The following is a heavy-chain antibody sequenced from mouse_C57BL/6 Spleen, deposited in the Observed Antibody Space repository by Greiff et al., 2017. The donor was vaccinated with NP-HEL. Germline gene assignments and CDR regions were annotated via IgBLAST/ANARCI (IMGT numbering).Heavy chain of an antibody. V-gene: IGHV1-76*01. Sequence: VQLQQSGAELVRPGASVKLSCKASGYTFTDYYINWVKQRPGQGLEWIARIYPGSGNTYYNEKFKGKATLTAEKSSSTAYMQLSSLTSEDSAVYFCARSEGGSYRDWYFDVWGTGTTVTVSS. CDR1: GYTFTDYY. J-gene: IGHJ1*03. CDR3: ARSEGGSYRDWYFDV. D-gene: IGHD1-1*02. CDR2: IYPGSGNT.